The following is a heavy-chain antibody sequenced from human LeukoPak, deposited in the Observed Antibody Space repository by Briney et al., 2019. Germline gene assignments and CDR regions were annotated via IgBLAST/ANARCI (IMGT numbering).Heavy chain of an antibody. D-gene: IGHD6-19*01. CDR2: IDHSGST. CDR1: GGSFSGYH. CDR3: ARGVRIAVAAPHLNY. Sequence: SETLSLTCAVYGGSFSGYHWNWIRQPPGKGLEWIGEIDHSGSTNYNPSLKSRVTISVDTSKNQFSLNLSSVTAADTSVYFCARGVRIAVAAPHLNYWGQGTLVTVSS. V-gene: IGHV4-34*01. J-gene: IGHJ4*02.